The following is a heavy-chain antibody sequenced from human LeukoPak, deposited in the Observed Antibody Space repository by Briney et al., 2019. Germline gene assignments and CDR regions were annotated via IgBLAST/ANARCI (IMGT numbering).Heavy chain of an antibody. Sequence: SETLSLTCTVSGDSLSSHYWSWIRQPPGKGLEWIGYIYGSGSTHYDPSLRSRVTISVDTSRNQFSLRLSSVTAADTAVYYCAREDPQTTVPEGMDVWGHGTTVIVSS. J-gene: IGHJ6*02. CDR2: IYGSGST. D-gene: IGHD4-17*01. CDR1: GDSLSSHY. V-gene: IGHV4-59*11. CDR3: AREDPQTTVPEGMDV.